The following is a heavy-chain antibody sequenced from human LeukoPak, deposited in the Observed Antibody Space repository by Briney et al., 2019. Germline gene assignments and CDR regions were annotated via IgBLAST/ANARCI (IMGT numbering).Heavy chain of an antibody. CDR3: AKAHGSGSSYYYYYGMDV. CDR2: ISGSGGST. J-gene: IGHJ6*02. CDR1: GFTFNTYA. D-gene: IGHD3-10*01. V-gene: IGHV3-23*01. Sequence: GGSLRFSCAASGFTFNTYAMSWVRQAPGKGLEWVSAISGSGGSTYYADSVKGRFTISRDNSKNTLYLQMNSLRGDDTAVYYCAKAHGSGSSYYYYYGMDVWGQGTTVTVSS.